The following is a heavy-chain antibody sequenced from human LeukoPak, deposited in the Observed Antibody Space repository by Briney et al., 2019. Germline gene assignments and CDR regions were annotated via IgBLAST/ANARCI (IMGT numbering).Heavy chain of an antibody. V-gene: IGHV4-30-4*07. J-gene: IGHJ4*02. D-gene: IGHD3-10*02. Sequence: SETLSLTCGVSNYSISSGGFSWSWIRQPPGKGLEWIGFIYYSGDTYYNPSLKSRVTISIDASRNQFSLRLTSVTAADTAVYFCARGVRGTDLEFWGQGILVTLSS. CDR1: NYSISSGGFS. CDR2: IYYSGDT. CDR3: ARGVRGTDLEF.